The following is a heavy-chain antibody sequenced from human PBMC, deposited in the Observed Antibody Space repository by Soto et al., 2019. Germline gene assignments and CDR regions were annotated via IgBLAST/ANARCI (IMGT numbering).Heavy chain of an antibody. J-gene: IGHJ6*02. CDR1: GFTFSDYY. CDR2: ISSSGSTI. CDR3: ARDANVDPYYYYYGMDV. V-gene: IGHV3-11*01. Sequence: VQLVESGGGVVKPGGSLRLSCAASGFTFSDYYMSWIRQAPGKGLEWVSYISSSGSTIYYADSVKGRFTISRDNAKNSLYLQMNSLRAEDTAVYYCARDANVDPYYYYYGMDVWGQGTTVTVSS. D-gene: IGHD5-12*01.